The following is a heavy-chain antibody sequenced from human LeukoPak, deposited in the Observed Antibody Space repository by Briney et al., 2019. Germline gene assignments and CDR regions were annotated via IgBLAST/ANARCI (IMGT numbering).Heavy chain of an antibody. CDR2: ISGSGGST. CDR3: AKGVGYDFWSGSLY. V-gene: IGHV3-23*01. CDR1: GFTFRSYA. J-gene: IGHJ4*02. Sequence: PGGSLRLSCAASGFTFRSYAMSWVRQAPGKGLEWVSAISGSGGSTYYADSVKGRFTISRDNSKNTLYLQMNSLGAEDTAVYYCAKGVGYDFWSGSLYWGQGTLVTVSS. D-gene: IGHD3-3*01.